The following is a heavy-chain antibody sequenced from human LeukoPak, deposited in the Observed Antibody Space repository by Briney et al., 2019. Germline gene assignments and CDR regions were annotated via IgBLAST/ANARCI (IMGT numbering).Heavy chain of an antibody. J-gene: IGHJ4*02. CDR3: ARGGYYDSSGYYYLIDY. V-gene: IGHV4-4*07. Sequence: PSETLSLTCTVSGGSISSYCWSWIRQPAGKGLEWIGRIYTSGSTNYNPSLKSRVTMSVDTSKNQFSLKLSSVTAADTAVYYCARGGYYDSSGYYYLIDYWGQGTLVTVSS. CDR1: GGSISSYC. CDR2: IYTSGST. D-gene: IGHD3-22*01.